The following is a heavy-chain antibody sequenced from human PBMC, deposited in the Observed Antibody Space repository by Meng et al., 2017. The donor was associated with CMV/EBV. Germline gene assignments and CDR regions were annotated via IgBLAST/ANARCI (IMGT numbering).Heavy chain of an antibody. V-gene: IGHV3-48*03. Sequence: GESLKISCAASGFTFSSYEMNWVRQAPGEGLEWVSSISSSGHSIYYADSLKGRFTISRDNTKHSLYLQMNGLRAEDAAVYYCAKDLTLPTLYGMDVWGQGTAVTVSS. CDR3: AKDLTLPTLYGMDV. CDR2: ISSSGHSI. J-gene: IGHJ6*02. CDR1: GFTFSSYE.